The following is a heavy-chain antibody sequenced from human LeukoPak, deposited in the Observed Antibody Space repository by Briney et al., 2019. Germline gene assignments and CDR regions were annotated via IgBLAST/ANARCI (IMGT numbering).Heavy chain of an antibody. CDR1: GGSISSSSYY. D-gene: IGHD3-22*01. CDR3: ARLGWGLYYDSSGYYYFDY. J-gene: IGHJ4*02. CDR2: IYYSGST. Sequence: SETLSLTCTVSGGSISSSSYYWGWIRQPPGKGLEWIGSIYYSGSTYYNPSLKSRVTISVDTSKNQFSLKLSSVTAADTAVYYCARLGWGLYYDSSGYYYFDYWGQGTLVTVSS. V-gene: IGHV4-39*01.